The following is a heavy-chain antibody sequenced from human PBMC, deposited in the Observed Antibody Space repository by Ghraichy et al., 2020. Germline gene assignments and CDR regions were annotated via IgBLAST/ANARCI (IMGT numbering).Heavy chain of an antibody. CDR2: IFYSGST. D-gene: IGHD3-10*01. Sequence: SETLSLTCTVSGASIRTYFWSWIRQPPGKGLEWIGDIFYSGSTNYNPSLKSRVTISVDASNNQFSLNLSSVTAADTAVYYCARMGGYKAPLWYWGQGTLVAVSS. V-gene: IGHV4-59*01. J-gene: IGHJ4*02. CDR1: GASIRTYF. CDR3: ARMGGYKAPLWY.